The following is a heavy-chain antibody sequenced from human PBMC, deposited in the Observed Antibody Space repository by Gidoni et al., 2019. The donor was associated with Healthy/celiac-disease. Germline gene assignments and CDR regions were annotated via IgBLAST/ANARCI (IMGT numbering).Heavy chain of an antibody. CDR3: ARGQIAVAGNGFDY. V-gene: IGHV1-2*04. J-gene: IGHJ4*02. CDR1: GYTFTGYY. Sequence: QVQLVQSGAELKTPGASVTVSCMASGYTFTGYYMHWVRQAPGQGLEWMGWINPNSGGTNYAQKFQGWVTMTRDTYISTAYMELSRLRSDDTAVYYCARGQIAVAGNGFDYWGQGTLVTVSS. CDR2: INPNSGGT. D-gene: IGHD6-19*01.